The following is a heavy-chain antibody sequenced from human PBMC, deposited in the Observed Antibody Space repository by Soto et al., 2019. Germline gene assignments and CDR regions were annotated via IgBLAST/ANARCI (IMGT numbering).Heavy chain of an antibody. CDR1: GYPFTSYG. Sequence: GDSVKVYFKASGYPFTSYGISLVRQAPGQGLEWMGWISAYNGNTNYAQKLQGRVTMTTDTSTSTAYMELRSLRSDDTAVYYCARDYDILTGHRTDYWGQGTMVTVSS. D-gene: IGHD3-9*01. CDR3: ARDYDILTGHRTDY. CDR2: ISAYNGNT. V-gene: IGHV1-18*01. J-gene: IGHJ4*02.